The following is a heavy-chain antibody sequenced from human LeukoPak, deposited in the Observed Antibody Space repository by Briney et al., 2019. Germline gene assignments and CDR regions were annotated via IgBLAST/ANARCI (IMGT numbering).Heavy chain of an antibody. J-gene: IGHJ5*02. D-gene: IGHD6-19*01. Sequence: GESLKISCKGSGYSFTSYWIGWVRQMPGKGLEWMGIIYPGDSDTRYSPSFQGQVTISADKSISTAYLQWSSLTASDTAMYYCARQGQWLVERGNWFDPWGQGTLVTVSS. CDR2: IYPGDSDT. V-gene: IGHV5-51*01. CDR1: GYSFTSYW. CDR3: ARQGQWLVERGNWFDP.